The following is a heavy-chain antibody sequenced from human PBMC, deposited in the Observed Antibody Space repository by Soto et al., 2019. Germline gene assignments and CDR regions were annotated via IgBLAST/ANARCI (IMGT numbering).Heavy chain of an antibody. D-gene: IGHD3-16*01. CDR1: GFTFSNAW. J-gene: IGHJ6*02. CDR3: TPDLYYLFGGVSSALEV. V-gene: IGHV3-15*01. Sequence: GGSLRLSCAASGFTFSNAWMSWVRQAPGKGLEWVGRIKSKTDGGTTDYAAPVKGRLTISRDDSKNTLYLQMNSLKTEDTAGYSCTPDLYYLFGGVSSALEVWGQGATVPAS. CDR2: IKSKTDGGTT.